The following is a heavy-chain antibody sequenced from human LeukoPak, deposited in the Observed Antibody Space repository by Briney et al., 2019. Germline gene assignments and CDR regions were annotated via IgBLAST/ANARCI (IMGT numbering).Heavy chain of an antibody. J-gene: IGHJ5*02. D-gene: IGHD5-24*01. V-gene: IGHV3-30*02. CDR3: AKDRLWLQFSVMNWFDP. Sequence: GGSLRLSCAASGFTFSSYGMHWVRQAPGKGLEWVAFIRYDGSNKYYADSVKGRFTISRDNSKNTLYLQMNSLRAEDTAVYYCAKDRLWLQFSVMNWFDPWGQGTLVTVSS. CDR2: IRYDGSNK. CDR1: GFTFSSYG.